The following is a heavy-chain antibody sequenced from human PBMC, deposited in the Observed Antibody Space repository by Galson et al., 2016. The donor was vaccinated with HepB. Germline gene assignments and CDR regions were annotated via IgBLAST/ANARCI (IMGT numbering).Heavy chain of an antibody. J-gene: IGHJ6*02. CDR3: AKDLERYGGNSAAYYYYGMDV. Sequence: SLRLSCAASGFTFSNYWMSWVRQAPGKGLEWVAVISYAGTYTYYGDPVKGRFTISRDNSKNTLYLQMNSLRPEDTATYYCAKDLERYGGNSAAYYYYGMDVWGQGTTVTVSS. CDR2: ISYAGTYT. V-gene: IGHV3-30*18. D-gene: IGHD4-23*01. CDR1: GFTFSNYW.